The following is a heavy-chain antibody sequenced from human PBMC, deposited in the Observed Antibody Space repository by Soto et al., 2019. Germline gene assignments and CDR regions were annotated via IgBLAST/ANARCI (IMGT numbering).Heavy chain of an antibody. CDR2: IYYSVST. V-gene: IGHV4-39*01. Sequence: SETLSLTCTVSGGSISSSSYYWGWILQPPGKGLEWIGSIYYSVSTYYNPSLKSRVTISVDTSKNQFSLKLSSVTAADTAVYYCARRSYYYGREVWGQGTTVSVSS. CDR3: ARRSYYYGREV. CDR1: GGSISSSSYY. J-gene: IGHJ6*02.